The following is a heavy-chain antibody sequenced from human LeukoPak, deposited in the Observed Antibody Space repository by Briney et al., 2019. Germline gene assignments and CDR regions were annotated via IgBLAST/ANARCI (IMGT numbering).Heavy chain of an antibody. V-gene: IGHV3-64D*06. CDR1: GLTSIRFI. J-gene: IGHJ4*02. CDR3: VKDRSIAAPNNDFFDS. D-gene: IGHD6-6*01. Sequence: GGPLSSSVSAPGLTSIRFIFTWFGQAPGKGLEFYADSVKGRFTISRDNSKNTLYLQMSSLRADDTAVYYCVKDRSIAAPNNDFFDSWGQGALVTASS.